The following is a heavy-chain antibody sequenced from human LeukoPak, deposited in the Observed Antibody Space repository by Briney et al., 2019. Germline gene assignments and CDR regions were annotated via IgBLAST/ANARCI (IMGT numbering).Heavy chain of an antibody. Sequence: QPGGSLRLSCAASGFTFSSCWMHWVRQAPGKGLVWVSRINSDGSSTSYADSVKGRFTISRDNAKNTLYLQMNSLRAEDTAVYYCARHYYDSSGYYGEADYWGQGTLVTVSS. CDR2: INSDGSST. D-gene: IGHD3-22*01. J-gene: IGHJ4*02. CDR1: GFTFSSCW. CDR3: ARHYYDSSGYYGEADY. V-gene: IGHV3-74*01.